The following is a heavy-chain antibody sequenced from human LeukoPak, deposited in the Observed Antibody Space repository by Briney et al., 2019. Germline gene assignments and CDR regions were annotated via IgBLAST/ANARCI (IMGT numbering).Heavy chain of an antibody. V-gene: IGHV3-7*01. CDR1: GFTFSSYW. Sequence: TGGSLRLSCAASGFTFSSYWMSWVRQAPGKGLEWVANIKQDGSEKYYVDSVKGRFTISRDNAKNSLYLQMNSLRAEDTAVYYCARDSSPRALRVEDYYYMDVWGKGTTVTVSS. J-gene: IGHJ6*03. D-gene: IGHD5-24*01. CDR3: ARDSSPRALRVEDYYYMDV. CDR2: IKQDGSEK.